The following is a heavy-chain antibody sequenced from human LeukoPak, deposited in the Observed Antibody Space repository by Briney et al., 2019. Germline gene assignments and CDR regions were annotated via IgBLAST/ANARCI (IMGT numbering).Heavy chain of an antibody. CDR3: ARDDSYYGMDV. CDR1: GGSISSYS. CDR2: IYYSGST. V-gene: IGHV4-59*01. Sequence: SETLSLTCTVAGGSISSYSWSWIRQPPGKGLEWIGYIYYSGSTNYNPSLKSRVTISVDTSKNQFSLKLSSVSAADTAVYYCARDDSYYGMDVWGQGTTVTVSS. J-gene: IGHJ6*02.